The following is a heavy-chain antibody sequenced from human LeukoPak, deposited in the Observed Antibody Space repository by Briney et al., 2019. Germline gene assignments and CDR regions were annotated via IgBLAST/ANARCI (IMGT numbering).Heavy chain of an antibody. V-gene: IGHV5-51*01. CDR2: IYPGDSDT. CDR3: TRLRAAADSPNDY. D-gene: IGHD6-13*01. CDR1: GYSFTSYW. Sequence: GESLKISCKGSGYSFTSYWIGWVRQMPGKGLEWMGIIYPGDSDTRYSPSFQGQVTISADKSTSTAYLQWSSLKASDTAMYYCTRLRAAADSPNDYWGQGTLVTVSS. J-gene: IGHJ4*02.